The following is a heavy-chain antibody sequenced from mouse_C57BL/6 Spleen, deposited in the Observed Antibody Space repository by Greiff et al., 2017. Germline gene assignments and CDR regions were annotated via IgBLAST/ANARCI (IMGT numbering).Heavy chain of an antibody. Sequence: QVQLLQSGAELAKPGASVKLSCKASGYTFTSYWMNWVKQRPGEGLEWMGYINPSSGYTKSNQKFKVKATLTADKSSSTAYMQLSSLTYEDSAVYYYAKGPDAMDYWGQGTSVTVSS. CDR2: INPSSGYT. D-gene: IGHD3-3*01. J-gene: IGHJ4*01. CDR1: GYTFTSYW. V-gene: IGHV1-7*01. CDR3: AKGPDAMDY.